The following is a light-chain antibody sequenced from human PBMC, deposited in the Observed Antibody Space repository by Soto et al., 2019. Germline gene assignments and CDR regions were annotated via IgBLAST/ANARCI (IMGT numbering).Light chain of an antibody. Sequence: DIQMTQSPSTLSASIGDRVSITCRASQSISKWLAWHQQKPGKAPKLLIYDASTLQSGVPPRFSGSGSGTKFTLTIRSLQPDDIATYYCQQYSSYSAWTFGEGTKVDIK. J-gene: IGKJ1*01. V-gene: IGKV1-5*01. CDR3: QQYSSYSAWT. CDR1: QSISKW. CDR2: DAS.